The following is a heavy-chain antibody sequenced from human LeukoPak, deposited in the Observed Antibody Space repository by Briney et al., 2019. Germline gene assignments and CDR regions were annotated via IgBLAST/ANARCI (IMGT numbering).Heavy chain of an antibody. CDR3: ALLHNSGGYYLGSFDY. CDR1: GLSLTRDG. J-gene: IGHJ4*02. CDR2: ISFYNGDT. D-gene: IGHD3-22*01. V-gene: IGHV1-18*01. Sequence: ASVKVSCKASGLSLTRDGISWVRQAPGQGLVWMGWISFYNGDTLYTQNFQGRLTVTTDTSTSTAYMELSRLRSDDTAVYYCALLHNSGGYYLGSFDYWGQGTLVTVSS.